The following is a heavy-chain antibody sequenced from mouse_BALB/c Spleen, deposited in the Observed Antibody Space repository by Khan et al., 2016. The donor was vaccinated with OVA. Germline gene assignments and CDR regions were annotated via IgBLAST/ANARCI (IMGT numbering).Heavy chain of an antibody. Sequence: EVELVESGGDLVEPGGSLKLSCAGSGFTFSTYGMSWVRQTPDKRLEWVATISTGGHYTYYPDSERGRFTISRDNAKNTLYLQMTSLKSEDTAMFYCARLAYYYDSEGFAYWGQGTLVTVSA. V-gene: IGHV5-6*01. CDR3: ARLAYYYDSEGFAY. CDR1: GFTFSTYG. D-gene: IGHD1-1*01. J-gene: IGHJ3*01. CDR2: ISTGGHYT.